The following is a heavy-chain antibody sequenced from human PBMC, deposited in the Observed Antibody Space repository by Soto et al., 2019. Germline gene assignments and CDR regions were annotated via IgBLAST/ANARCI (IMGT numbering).Heavy chain of an antibody. D-gene: IGHD2-2*01. Sequence: QVQLVQSGPEVKKPGSSVNVSCKTSGDTFKKFAISWVRQAPGQGPEWMGGIIPMFGTTKYTQKFQGRVTFTADNSTGTAYMELTSLMSEDTATYFCASGVVPAAGAATHYCHYGVDVCGQGTTVTVSS. CDR3: ASGVVPAAGAATHYCHYGVDV. CDR2: IIPMFGTT. CDR1: GDTFKKFA. V-gene: IGHV1-69*06. J-gene: IGHJ6*02.